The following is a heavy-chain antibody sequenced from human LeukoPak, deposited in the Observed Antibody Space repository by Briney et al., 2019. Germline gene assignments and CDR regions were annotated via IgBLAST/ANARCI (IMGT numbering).Heavy chain of an antibody. Sequence: SGTLSLTCAVSGGFISNINWWSWVRKPPGRGLEWIGEVHQSGVTNYNPSLKSRVTISLDKSNNQFSLKLNSVTAADTAVYFCAENGPWSLKYWGQGTLVTVSS. D-gene: IGHD2-15*01. CDR2: VHQSGVT. V-gene: IGHV4-4*02. J-gene: IGHJ4*02. CDR1: GGFISNINW. CDR3: AENGPWSLKY.